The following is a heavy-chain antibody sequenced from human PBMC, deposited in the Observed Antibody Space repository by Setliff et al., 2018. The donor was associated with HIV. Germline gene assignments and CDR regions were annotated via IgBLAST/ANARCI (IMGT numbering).Heavy chain of an antibody. CDR2: ISGGGDST. V-gene: IGHV3-23*01. J-gene: IGHJ4*02. D-gene: IGHD3-22*01. CDR1: GFTVSSNY. Sequence: GGSLRLSCAASGFTVSSNYMSWVRQAPGKGLEWVSAISGGGDSTYYADSVKGRFTIFRDNTKNTLYLQMNSLRVEDTAVYYCAKEFSAGYYYDSSGGVLDYWGQGTLVTVSS. CDR3: AKEFSAGYYYDSSGGVLDY.